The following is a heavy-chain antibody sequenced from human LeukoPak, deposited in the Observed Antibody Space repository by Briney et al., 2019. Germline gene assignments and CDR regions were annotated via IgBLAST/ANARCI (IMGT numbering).Heavy chain of an antibody. CDR2: INPNSGGT. CDR3: ARGNYYDSSGYYY. D-gene: IGHD3-22*01. V-gene: IGHV1-2*02. J-gene: IGHJ4*02. CDR1: GYTFNNYG. Sequence: ASVKVSCKASGYTFNNYGITWVRQAPGQGLEWMGWINPNSGGTNYAQKFQGRVTMTRDTSISTAYMELSRLRSDDTAVYYCARGNYYDSSGYYYWGQGTLVTASS.